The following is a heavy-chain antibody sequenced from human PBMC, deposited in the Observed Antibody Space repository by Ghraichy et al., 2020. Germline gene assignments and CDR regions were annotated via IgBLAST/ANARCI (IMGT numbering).Heavy chain of an antibody. Sequence: SQTLSLTCTVSGGSISRYYWSWIRQPPGKGLEWIGYIYYSGSTNYNPSLKSRVTISVDTSKNQFSLKLSSVTAADTAVYYCARDSGFGEPFDYWGQGTLVTVSS. D-gene: IGHD3-10*01. J-gene: IGHJ4*02. CDR1: GGSISRYY. CDR3: ARDSGFGEPFDY. CDR2: IYYSGST. V-gene: IGHV4-59*01.